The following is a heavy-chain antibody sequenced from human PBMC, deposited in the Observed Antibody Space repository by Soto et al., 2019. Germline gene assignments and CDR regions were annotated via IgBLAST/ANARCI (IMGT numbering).Heavy chain of an antibody. CDR1: GVYISSYY. CDR2: IYYSGST. J-gene: IGHJ6*02. D-gene: IGHD3-3*01. CDR3: ARAQFTYYDFWSVPGMDV. Sequence: PSETLSLTCPVSGVYISSYYGSWIRPPPGKGLEWIGYIYYSGSTNYNPSLKSRVTISVDTSKNQFSLKLSSVTAADTAVYYCARAQFTYYDFWSVPGMDVWGQGTTVTVSS. V-gene: IGHV4-59*01.